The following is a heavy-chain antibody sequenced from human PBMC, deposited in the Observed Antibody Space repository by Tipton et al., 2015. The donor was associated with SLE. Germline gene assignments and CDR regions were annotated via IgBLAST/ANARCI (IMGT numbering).Heavy chain of an antibody. Sequence: TLSLTCTVSGGSISSGDYYWSWIRQPPGKGLEWIGYIYYSGSTYYNPSLKSRVTISVDTSKNQFSLKLTSVTAADTAVYFCARASPFYYYMDVWGKGTTVTVSS. CDR2: IYYSGST. V-gene: IGHV4-30-4*02. J-gene: IGHJ6*03. CDR3: ARASPFYYYMDV. CDR1: GGSISSGDYY.